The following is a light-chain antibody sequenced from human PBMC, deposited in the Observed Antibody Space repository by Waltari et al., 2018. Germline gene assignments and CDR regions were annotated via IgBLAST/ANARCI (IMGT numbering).Light chain of an antibody. Sequence: QSVLTQPPSVSAAPGQRVTISCSGSRSNIENNYVSLYQQLPGTAPQLLIYDNNKRPSGIPDRFSGSKSGTSATLDITGLQTGDEADYYCGAWDTSLSTVMFGGGTKLTVL. J-gene: IGLJ3*02. CDR1: RSNIENNY. CDR2: DNN. V-gene: IGLV1-51*01. CDR3: GAWDTSLSTVM.